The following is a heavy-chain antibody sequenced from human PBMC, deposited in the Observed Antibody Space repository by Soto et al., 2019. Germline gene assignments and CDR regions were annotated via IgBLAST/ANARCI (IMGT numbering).Heavy chain of an antibody. Sequence: QVQLQESGPGLVKPSHTLSLTCTVSGDFITSGHYYWSWIRQNPGKGLEWIGYFYYSGGTYYNPSLKSRVTISGDTSQNQFSLKLTSVTAADTAVYYCARKSVGYDLGGFDHWGPGTLVTVSS. CDR3: ARKSVGYDLGGFDH. CDR2: FYYSGGT. D-gene: IGHD5-12*01. V-gene: IGHV4-31*03. CDR1: GDFITSGHYY. J-gene: IGHJ4*02.